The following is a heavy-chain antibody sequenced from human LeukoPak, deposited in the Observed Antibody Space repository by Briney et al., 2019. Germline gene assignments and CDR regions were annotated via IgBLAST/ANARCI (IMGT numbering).Heavy chain of an antibody. D-gene: IGHD3-16*01. Sequence: PSETLSLTCAVYGGSFSDYYWRWLRQPPGKGLEWIGEINHSGITNYLPSLKSRATISVDTSKNQFYLKLNSVTAADTAVYYCARMIGGVQSHLSWFDSWGQGTLVTVSS. CDR3: ARMIGGVQSHLSWFDS. J-gene: IGHJ5*01. V-gene: IGHV4-34*01. CDR1: GGSFSDYY. CDR2: INHSGIT.